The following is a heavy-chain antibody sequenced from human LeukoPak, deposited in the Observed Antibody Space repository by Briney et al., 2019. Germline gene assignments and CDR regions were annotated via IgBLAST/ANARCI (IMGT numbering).Heavy chain of an antibody. CDR3: AREGLVTPHNWFDP. CDR2: ISSSSSYI. V-gene: IGHV3-21*01. CDR1: GFTFSSYS. D-gene: IGHD3-3*01. J-gene: IGHJ5*02. Sequence: GWSLTLSCAASGFTFSSYSMNWVRQAPGKGLEWVSSISSSSSYIYYADSVKGRFTISRDNAKNSLYLQMNSLRAEDTAVYYCAREGLVTPHNWFDPWGQGTLVTVSS.